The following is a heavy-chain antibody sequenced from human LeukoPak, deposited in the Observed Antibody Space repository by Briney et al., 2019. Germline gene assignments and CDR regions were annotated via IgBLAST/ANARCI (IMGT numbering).Heavy chain of an antibody. CDR1: GGSISSYY. Sequence: PSETLSLTCTVSGGSISSYYWSWIRQPAGKGLEWIGYIYYSGSTNYNPSLKSRVTISVDTSKNQFSLKLSSVTAADTAVYYCARDSFVVVPAATTESGYYYGMDVWGQGTTVTVSS. CDR2: IYYSGST. CDR3: ARDSFVVVPAATTESGYYYGMDV. D-gene: IGHD2-2*01. V-gene: IGHV4-59*01. J-gene: IGHJ6*02.